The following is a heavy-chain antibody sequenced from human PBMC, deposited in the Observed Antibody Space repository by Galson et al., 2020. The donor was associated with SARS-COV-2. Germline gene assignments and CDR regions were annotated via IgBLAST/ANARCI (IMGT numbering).Heavy chain of an antibody. CDR1: GGSFSGHF. CDR2: INHRGSA. Sequence: SETLSLTCAVYGGSFSGHFWTWIRQPPGKGLQWIGEINHRGSANYNPSLKSRVTISVDTSKSQFSLKLSSVTAADTAVYYCAKQNSGSHLIGGSYYYMDVWGKGTTVTVSS. D-gene: IGHD3-10*01. V-gene: IGHV4-34*01. CDR3: AKQNSGSHLIGGSYYYMDV. J-gene: IGHJ6*03.